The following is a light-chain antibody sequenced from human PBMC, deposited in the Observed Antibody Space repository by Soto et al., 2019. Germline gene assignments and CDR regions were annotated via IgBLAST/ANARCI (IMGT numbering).Light chain of an antibody. V-gene: IGKV3-11*01. Sequence: EIVLTQSPGTLSLSPGERATLSCRASQSVRTFLDWYQQKPGQAPRLLIYGASNRATGIPARFSGSGSGTDFTLTISSLEPEDFAVYYCQQHSHWPPWTFGQGTRVEIQ. CDR2: GAS. CDR3: QQHSHWPPWT. J-gene: IGKJ1*01. CDR1: QSVRTF.